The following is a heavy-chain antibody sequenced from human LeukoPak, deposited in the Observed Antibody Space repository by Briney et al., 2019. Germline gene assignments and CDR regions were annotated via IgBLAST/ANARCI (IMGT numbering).Heavy chain of an antibody. CDR1: GGSISSYY. D-gene: IGHD3-9*01. CDR2: IYTSGST. V-gene: IGHV4-4*07. J-gene: IGHJ4*02. CDR3: ARLSNYDILTGWGNYFDY. Sequence: PSETLSLTCTVSGGSISSYYWSWIRQPAGKGLEWIGRIYTSGSTNYNPSLKSRVTISVDTSKNQFSLKLSSVTAADTAVYYCARLSNYDILTGWGNYFDYWGQGTLVTVSS.